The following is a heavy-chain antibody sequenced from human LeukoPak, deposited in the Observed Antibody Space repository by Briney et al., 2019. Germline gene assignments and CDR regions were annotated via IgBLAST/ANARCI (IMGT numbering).Heavy chain of an antibody. CDR1: GFTFTNAW. CDR2: IKSKADGETI. J-gene: IGHJ4*02. D-gene: IGHD1-20*01. V-gene: IGHV3-15*07. CDR3: STLTSRGLSDS. Sequence: GGSPRLSCAASGFTFTNAWMNWVRQAPGKGLEWVGRIKSKADGETIDYAAPVKGRFTFSRDDSKNMLYLQMNSLKSEDTAVYYCSTLTSRGLSDSWGQGTLVTVSS.